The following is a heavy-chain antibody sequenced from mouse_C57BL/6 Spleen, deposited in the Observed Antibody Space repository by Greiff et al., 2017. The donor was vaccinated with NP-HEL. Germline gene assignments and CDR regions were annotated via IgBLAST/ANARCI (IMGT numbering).Heavy chain of an antibody. J-gene: IGHJ1*03. Sequence: QVQLQQSGAELVRPGASVKLSCKASGYTFTDYYINWVKQRPGQGLEWIARIYPGSGNTYYNEKFKGKATLTAEKSSSTAYMQLSSLTSEDSAVYFCAREGDDYDPYWYFDVWGTGTTVTVSS. CDR3: AREGDDYDPYWYFDV. CDR2: IYPGSGNT. V-gene: IGHV1-76*01. CDR1: GYTFTDYY. D-gene: IGHD2-4*01.